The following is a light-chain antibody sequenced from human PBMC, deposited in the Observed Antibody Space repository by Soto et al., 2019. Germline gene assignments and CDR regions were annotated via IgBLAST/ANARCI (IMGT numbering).Light chain of an antibody. CDR3: SSRTARSYV. Sequence: QSALTQPPSASGSPGQSVTISCTGTSSDVGGYNYVSWYQQHPGKAPKLMIYEVNKRPSGVPERFSGSKSGNTASLTVSGLQAEDEADYYCSSRTARSYVFGTGTKVTV. J-gene: IGLJ1*01. V-gene: IGLV2-8*01. CDR1: SSDVGGYNY. CDR2: EVN.